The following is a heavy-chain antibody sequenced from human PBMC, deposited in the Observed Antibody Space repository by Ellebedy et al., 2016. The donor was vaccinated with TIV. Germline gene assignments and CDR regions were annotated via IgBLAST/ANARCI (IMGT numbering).Heavy chain of an antibody. V-gene: IGHV3-23*01. CDR3: AKAGGSAYASFYFED. CDR1: GFTFSDYA. J-gene: IGHJ4*02. Sequence: GESLKISCAASGFTFSDYAMTWVRQAPGKGLEWVSLFSGSDGSTYYADFVRGRFTISRDNSKNTLYLQMNSLRAEDTALYYCAKAGGSAYASFYFEDWGQGTLVTVSS. CDR2: FSGSDGST. D-gene: IGHD2-2*01.